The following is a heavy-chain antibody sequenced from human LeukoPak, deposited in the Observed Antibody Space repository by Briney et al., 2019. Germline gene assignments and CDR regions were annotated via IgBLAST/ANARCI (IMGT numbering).Heavy chain of an antibody. J-gene: IGHJ4*02. D-gene: IGHD5-12*01. CDR2: IRYDGSNK. CDR1: GFTFSSYG. Sequence: GGSLRLSCAASGFTFSSYGMHWVRQAPGKGLEWVAFIRYDGSNKYYADSVKGRFTISRDNSKNTLYLQMNSLRAEETAVYYCGRWLPLDYWGQGTLVTVSS. V-gene: IGHV3-30*02. CDR3: GRWLPLDY.